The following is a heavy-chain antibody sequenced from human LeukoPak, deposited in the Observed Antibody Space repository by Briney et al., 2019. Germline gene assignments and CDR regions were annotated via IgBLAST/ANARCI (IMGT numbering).Heavy chain of an antibody. V-gene: IGHV1-69*04. Sequence: ASVKVSCKASGGTFSSYAISWVRQAPGQGLEWMGRIIPIFGIANYAQKFQGRVTITADKSTSTAYMELSSLRSEDTAVYYCARDDWYSSSVDWGQGTLVTVSS. CDR2: IIPIFGIA. D-gene: IGHD6-13*01. J-gene: IGHJ4*02. CDR3: ARDDWYSSSVD. CDR1: GGTFSSYA.